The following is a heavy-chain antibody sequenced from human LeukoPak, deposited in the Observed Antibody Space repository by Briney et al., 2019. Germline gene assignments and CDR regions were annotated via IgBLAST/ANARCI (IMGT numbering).Heavy chain of an antibody. Sequence: PGGSLRLSCVVSGFTFSNFGMNWVRQAPGKGLEWVSYISNTDETRTYADSVKGRFTISRDNAKNSLHLEMNSLRAEDTAVYYCAREIVSAVAGNFDYWGQGTLVTVSS. V-gene: IGHV3-48*04. J-gene: IGHJ4*02. D-gene: IGHD6-19*01. CDR3: AREIVSAVAGNFDY. CDR1: GFTFSNFG. CDR2: ISNTDETR.